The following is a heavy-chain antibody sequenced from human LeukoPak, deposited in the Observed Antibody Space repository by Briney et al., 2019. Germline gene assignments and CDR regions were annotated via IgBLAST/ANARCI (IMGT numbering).Heavy chain of an antibody. CDR1: GFNFSTYW. D-gene: IGHD5-18*01. J-gene: IGHJ4*02. Sequence: QSGGSLGLSCAASGFNFSTYWMTWVRQAPGQGLEWVAKIKQDGSEKYYVDSVKGRFTISRDNAKNSLYLQMNSLRAEDTAVYYCARADWDTAMIDYWGQGTLVTVSS. CDR3: ARADWDTAMIDY. CDR2: IKQDGSEK. V-gene: IGHV3-7*01.